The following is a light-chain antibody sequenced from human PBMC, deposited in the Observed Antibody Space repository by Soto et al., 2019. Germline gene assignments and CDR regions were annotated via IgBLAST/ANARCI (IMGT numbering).Light chain of an antibody. CDR3: QQYGNSPMT. Sequence: ETVLTQSPDPLSLSPGERSTLSCRTSQTVSNNYLAWYQHTPGQAPKLLIFDLSSRATGIPDRFSGSGSGTNLTLTISRLEPEDFALYYCQQYGNSPMTFGQGTRLEIK. CDR1: QTVSNNY. CDR2: DLS. J-gene: IGKJ5*01. V-gene: IGKV3-20*01.